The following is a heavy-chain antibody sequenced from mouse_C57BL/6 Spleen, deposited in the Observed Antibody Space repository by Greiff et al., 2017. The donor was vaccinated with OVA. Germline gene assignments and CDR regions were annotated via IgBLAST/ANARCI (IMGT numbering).Heavy chain of an antibody. J-gene: IGHJ1*03. Sequence: QVQLQQPGAELVKPGASVKLSCKASGYTFTSYWMHWVKQRPGQGLEWIGMIHPNRGSTNYTEKFKSKATLTVDKSSSTAYMQLSSLTSEDSAVYYCARFTTVVAEDWYFDVWGTGTTVTVSS. CDR2: IHPNRGST. CDR3: ARFTTVVAEDWYFDV. CDR1: GYTFTSYW. V-gene: IGHV1-64*01. D-gene: IGHD1-1*01.